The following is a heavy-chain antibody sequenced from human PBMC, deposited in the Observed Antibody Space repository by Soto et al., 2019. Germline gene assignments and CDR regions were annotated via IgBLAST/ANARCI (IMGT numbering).Heavy chain of an antibody. D-gene: IGHD6-13*01. Sequence: QVQLVESGGGVVQPGRSLKLSCAASGFTFSNYAIHWVRQAPGKGLEWVAVIASDGKDKRYADSVKGRFTISRDPSKNTGYLQMNGLRGEDTAVYYCATDGAIAAADYFFDYWGQGSLVTVSS. V-gene: IGHV3-30*03. J-gene: IGHJ4*02. CDR2: IASDGKDK. CDR3: ATDGAIAAADYFFDY. CDR1: GFTFSNYA.